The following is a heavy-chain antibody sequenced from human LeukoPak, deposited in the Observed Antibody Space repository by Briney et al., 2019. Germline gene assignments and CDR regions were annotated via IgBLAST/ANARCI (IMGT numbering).Heavy chain of an antibody. CDR2: IRNDGTNK. D-gene: IGHD1-20*01. Sequence: GGSLRLSCAASGFTFSSYGMHWVRQAPGKGLEGVAFIRNDGTNKYYAESVKGRFTISRDNSKNTLYLQMNSLRAEDTAVYYCAKGTSYNWNDGWFDPWGNGILVTVSS. CDR3: AKGTSYNWNDGWFDP. CDR1: GFTFSSYG. J-gene: IGHJ5*02. V-gene: IGHV3-30*02.